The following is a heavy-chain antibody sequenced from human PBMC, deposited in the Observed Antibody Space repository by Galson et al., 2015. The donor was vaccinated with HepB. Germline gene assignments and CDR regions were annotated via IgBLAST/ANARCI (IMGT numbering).Heavy chain of an antibody. Sequence: SLRLSCAASGFSFSRYSMNWVRQAPGKGLEWLSYISSSGSNIYYADSVKGRFTISRDNAKNSLYLQMNSLRDEDTAVYYCALLDCSSTICYGYYYYDMDVWGQGTTVTVSS. CDR3: ALLDCSSTICYGYYYYDMDV. J-gene: IGHJ6*02. D-gene: IGHD2-2*01. CDR2: ISSSGSNI. CDR1: GFSFSRYS. V-gene: IGHV3-48*02.